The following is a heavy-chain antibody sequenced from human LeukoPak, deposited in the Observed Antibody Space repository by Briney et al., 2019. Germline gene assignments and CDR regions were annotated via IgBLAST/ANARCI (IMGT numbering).Heavy chain of an antibody. D-gene: IGHD3-3*01. CDR1: GSTFSHYS. J-gene: IGHJ4*02. CDR2: IKLDGSEK. CDR3: ARDQYDTWSRRGNFDS. V-gene: IGHV3-7*03. Sequence: GGSLRLSCVASGSTFSHYSMNWVRQAPGKGLEWVANIKLDGSEKNYVDSVKGRFTISRDNTKNSLYLQMNSLRVEDTAVFYCARDQYDTWSRRGNFDSWGQGTLVIVSS.